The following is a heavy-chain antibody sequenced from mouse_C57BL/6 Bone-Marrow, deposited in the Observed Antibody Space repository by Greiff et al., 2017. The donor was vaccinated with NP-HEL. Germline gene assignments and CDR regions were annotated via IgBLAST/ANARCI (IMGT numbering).Heavy chain of an antibody. D-gene: IGHD2-4*01. CDR2: ISSGGSYT. V-gene: IGHV5-6*01. CDR3: ASPYDYDVAWFAY. Sequence: EVHLVESGGDSVKPGGSLKLSCAASGFTFSSYGMSWVRQTPDKRLEWVATISSGGSYTYYPDSVKGRFTISRDNAKNTLYLQMSSLKSEDTAMYYCASPYDYDVAWFAYWGQGTLVTVSA. J-gene: IGHJ3*01. CDR1: GFTFSSYG.